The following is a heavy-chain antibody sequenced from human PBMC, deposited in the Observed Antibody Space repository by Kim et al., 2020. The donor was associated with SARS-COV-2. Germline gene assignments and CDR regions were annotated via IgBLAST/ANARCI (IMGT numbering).Heavy chain of an antibody. Sequence: YVDTVKGRLTITRDNSTNTPYLQMNSQEDEDKAVYYCAREGGNTGYYSIDSWGQGTLVTVSS. J-gene: IGHJ5*01. V-gene: IGHV3-33*01. D-gene: IGHD3-22*01. CDR3: AREGGNTGYYSIDS.